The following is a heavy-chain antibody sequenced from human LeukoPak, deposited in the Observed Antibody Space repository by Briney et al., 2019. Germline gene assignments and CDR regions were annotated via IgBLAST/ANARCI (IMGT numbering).Heavy chain of an antibody. Sequence: PGGSLRLSCAASGFTFSSYAMTWVRQAPGKGLEWVSSMSSGSTYIYYADSVRGRFTISRDNAKNSLYLVMNSLRVEDTAVYYCARDRPTGASRLLVLQWGQGTLVTVSS. J-gene: IGHJ4*02. V-gene: IGHV3-21*06. CDR2: MSSGSTYI. D-gene: IGHD3-3*01. CDR1: GFTFSSYA. CDR3: ARDRPTGASRLLVLQ.